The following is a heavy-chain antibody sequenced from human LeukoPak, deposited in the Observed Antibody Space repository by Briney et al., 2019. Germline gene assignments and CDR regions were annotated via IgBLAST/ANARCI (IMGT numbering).Heavy chain of an antibody. CDR3: ARRIAAAGDWFDP. J-gene: IGHJ5*02. CDR2: INPNSGGT. Sequence: ASVKVSCKASGYTFTGYYMHWVRQAPGQGLEWMGWINPNSGGTNYAQKFQGRVTMTRDTSIGTAYMELSRLRSDDTAVYYCARRIAAAGDWFDPWGHGTLVTVSS. CDR1: GYTFTGYY. V-gene: IGHV1-2*02. D-gene: IGHD6-13*01.